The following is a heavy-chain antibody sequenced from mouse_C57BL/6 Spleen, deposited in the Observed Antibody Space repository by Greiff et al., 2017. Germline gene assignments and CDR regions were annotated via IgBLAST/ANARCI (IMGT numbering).Heavy chain of an antibody. J-gene: IGHJ1*03. Sequence: EVQLQQSGPELVKPGASVKMSCTASGFTFTDYNMHWVEQNHGKSLEWVAYINTDSGGTSYHQKFKGKGTFTVNKSSNTAYMQLRSLTSEDSAVYYYAGGSGDWDFEVWGTGTTVTVSS. CDR3: AGGSGDWDFEV. V-gene: IGHV1-22*01. CDR1: GFTFTDYN. D-gene: IGHD1-1*01. CDR2: INTDSGGT.